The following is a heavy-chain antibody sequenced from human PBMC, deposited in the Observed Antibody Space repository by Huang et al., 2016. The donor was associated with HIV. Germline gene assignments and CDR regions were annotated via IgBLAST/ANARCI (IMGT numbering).Heavy chain of an antibody. Sequence: EVQLVESGGGLVQPGGSLRVSCAASGFTFNTYWMSWVRQAEGKGLEWVASSKEEGSKRVYVNSVKGRFTGSRDNVKNSVFLQMNSLRVEDTAVYYCARVGPAYYSAGRYYRDSFDIWGQGTVVIVSS. D-gene: IGHD3-10*01. CDR1: GFTFNTYW. CDR3: ARVGPAYYSAGRYYRDSFDI. CDR2: SKEEGSKR. V-gene: IGHV3-7*01. J-gene: IGHJ3*02.